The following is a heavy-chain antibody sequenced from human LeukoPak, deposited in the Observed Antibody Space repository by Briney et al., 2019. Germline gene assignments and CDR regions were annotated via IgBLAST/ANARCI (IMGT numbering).Heavy chain of an antibody. D-gene: IGHD1-1*01. Sequence: GGSLRLSCAASGFTFSNYAMGWVRQAPGKGLEWVSSISGGGDRTFYADSVKGRSTISGDNSKNTLYVQMNSLRDEDTAIYFCAKAQGYIDPFDIWGQGTLVTVSS. CDR2: ISGGGDRT. J-gene: IGHJ3*02. CDR3: AKAQGYIDPFDI. V-gene: IGHV3-23*01. CDR1: GFTFSNYA.